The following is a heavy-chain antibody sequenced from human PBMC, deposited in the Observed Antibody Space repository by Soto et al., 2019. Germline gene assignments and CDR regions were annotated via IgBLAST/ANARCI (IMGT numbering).Heavy chain of an antibody. CDR2: IYYSGST. CDR3: ANRRPRTIFGVVPFDY. CDR1: GGSISSSSYY. V-gene: IGHV4-39*01. Sequence: QLQLQESGPGLVKPSETLSLTCTVSGGSISSSSYYWGWIRQPPGKGLEWIGSIYYSGSTYYNPSLQSRVTIAVDTSKNQFSLKLSSVTAADTAVYYCANRRPRTIFGVVPFDYWGQGTLVTVSS. D-gene: IGHD3-3*01. J-gene: IGHJ4*02.